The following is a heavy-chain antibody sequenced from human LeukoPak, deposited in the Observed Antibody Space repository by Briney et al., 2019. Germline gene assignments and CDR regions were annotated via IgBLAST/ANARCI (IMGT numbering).Heavy chain of an antibody. D-gene: IGHD4-11*01. J-gene: IGHJ4*02. CDR1: GDSVSDNSAA. CDR3: ARGSTTSPRSIDF. V-gene: IGHV6-1*01. Sequence: SQTLSLTCAISGDSVSDNSAAWNWVRQSPSRGLEWLGRTYYRSKWSREYALSVKSRININPDTSKNQFSLQLNSVTPEDTAVYYCARGSTTSPRSIDFWGQGALVTVSS. CDR2: TYYRSKWSR.